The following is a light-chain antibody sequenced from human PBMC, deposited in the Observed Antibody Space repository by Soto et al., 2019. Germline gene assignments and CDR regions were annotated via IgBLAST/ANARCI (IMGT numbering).Light chain of an antibody. CDR2: RAS. CDR1: QSVSSG. CDR3: QQYNNWPWT. J-gene: IGKJ1*01. Sequence: EIVTTQSPATLSVSPGERATLSCRTGQSVSSGLAWYQQKPGQAPRLLIYRASTRATGIPARFSGSGSGTEFTLTISSLQSEDSAVYYCQQYNNWPWTFGQGTKVEIK. V-gene: IGKV3-15*01.